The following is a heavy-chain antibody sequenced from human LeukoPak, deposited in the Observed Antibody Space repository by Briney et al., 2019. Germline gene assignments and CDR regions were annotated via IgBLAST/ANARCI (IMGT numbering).Heavy chain of an antibody. CDR1: GYTFTIYG. D-gene: IGHD3-9*01. CDR2: ISPYNGNT. Sequence: GASVKVSCKASGYTFTIYGISWVRQAPGQGLEWMGWISPYNGNTNYAQNFQGRVTMTTDTFTSTAYMELRSPRSDDTAVYYCARGTDIRSPFDPWGQGTLVTVSS. V-gene: IGHV1-18*01. CDR3: ARGTDIRSPFDP. J-gene: IGHJ5*02.